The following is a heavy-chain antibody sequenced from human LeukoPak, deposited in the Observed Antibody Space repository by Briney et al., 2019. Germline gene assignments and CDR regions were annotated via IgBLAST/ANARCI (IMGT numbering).Heavy chain of an antibody. CDR2: TYYSGST. V-gene: IGHV4-59*11. Sequence: SETLSLTCTVSGGSISTHYWSWIRQPPGKGLEWTGYTYYSGSTNYNPSLKSRVTISVDTSKNQFSLKPSSVTAADTAVYYCARKRSAYYYDSSGPIGAFDIWGQGTMVTVSS. D-gene: IGHD3-22*01. J-gene: IGHJ3*02. CDR3: ARKRSAYYYDSSGPIGAFDI. CDR1: GGSISTHY.